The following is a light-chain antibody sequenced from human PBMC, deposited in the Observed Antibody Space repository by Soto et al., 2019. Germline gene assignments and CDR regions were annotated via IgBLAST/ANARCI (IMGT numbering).Light chain of an antibody. J-gene: IGKJ4*01. Sequence: EIVLTQSPATLSSSPGESATLSCRASQSVSRSLVWFQHKPGQSPRLVIHDASYRAADIPSRCSGSGSETEFTLTSRSLQPEDFAVYYCQQSNTCPLTFGGGTKLEIK. V-gene: IGKV3-11*01. CDR1: QSVSRS. CDR2: DAS. CDR3: QQSNTCPLT.